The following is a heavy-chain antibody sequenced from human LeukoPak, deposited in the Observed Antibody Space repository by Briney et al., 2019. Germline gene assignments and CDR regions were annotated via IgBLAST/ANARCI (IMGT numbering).Heavy chain of an antibody. CDR1: GFTFSNYS. CDR3: ARDRRYGYYFDY. J-gene: IGHJ4*02. CDR2: ISSSRSYI. D-gene: IGHD5-18*01. V-gene: IGHV3-21*01. Sequence: PGGSLRLSCAASGFTFSNYSMNWVRQAPGKGLEWVSSISSSRSYIYYADSIKGRLTISRDNAKNSLYLQMNSLRAEDTAVYYCARDRRYGYYFDYWGQGILVTVSS.